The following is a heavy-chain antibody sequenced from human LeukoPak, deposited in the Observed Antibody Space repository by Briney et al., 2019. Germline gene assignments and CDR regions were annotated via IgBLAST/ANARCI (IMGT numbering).Heavy chain of an antibody. Sequence: PGGSLRLSCAASGFTVSRHYMSWVRQAPGKELEWVSVIYSGGSTYYADSVKGRFTISRDNSKNTLYLQMNSLRAEDTAVYYCARGEGTYDSSGYYLKDWGQGTLVTVSS. J-gene: IGHJ4*02. CDR3: ARGEGTYDSSGYYLKD. CDR1: GFTVSRHY. V-gene: IGHV3-66*01. D-gene: IGHD3-22*01. CDR2: IYSGGST.